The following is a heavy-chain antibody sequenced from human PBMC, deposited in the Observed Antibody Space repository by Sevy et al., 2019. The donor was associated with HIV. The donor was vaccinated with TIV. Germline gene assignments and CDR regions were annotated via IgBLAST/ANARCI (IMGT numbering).Heavy chain of an antibody. CDR2: ISYDGSNK. CDR1: GFTFSSYA. J-gene: IGHJ4*02. V-gene: IGHV3-30*04. Sequence: GGSLRLSCAASGFTFSSYAMHWVRQAPGKGLEWVAVISYDGSNKYYADSVKGRFTISRDNSKNTLYLQMNSLRAEDTAMYYCAGDFEDVKYSSSSGSFYFDYWGQGTLVTVSS. D-gene: IGHD6-6*01. CDR3: AGDFEDVKYSSSSGSFYFDY.